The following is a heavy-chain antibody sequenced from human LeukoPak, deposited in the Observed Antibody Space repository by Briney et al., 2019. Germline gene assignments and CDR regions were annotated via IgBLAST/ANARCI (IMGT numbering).Heavy chain of an antibody. J-gene: IGHJ4*02. V-gene: IGHV1-18*01. CDR1: GFTFTSYG. Sequence: GASGKPSCKASGFTFTSYGISWGRQAPGQGLEWRGSISAYNGNTNYVQKLQGRVTMTTDTSTSTAYMELRSLRSDDTAVYYCARTEITMVRGVNLNDYWGQGTLVTVSS. CDR2: ISAYNGNT. D-gene: IGHD3-10*01. CDR3: ARTEITMVRGVNLNDY.